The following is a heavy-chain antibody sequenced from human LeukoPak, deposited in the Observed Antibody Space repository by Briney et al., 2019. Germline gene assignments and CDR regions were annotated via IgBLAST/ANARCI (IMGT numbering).Heavy chain of an antibody. J-gene: IGHJ4*02. CDR1: GGSISGGGYY. CDR2: IFSSGST. V-gene: IGHV4-39*01. Sequence: PSETLSLTCTVSGGSISGGGYYWGWIRQPPGKGLEWIGSIFSSGSTYYNPSLKSRVTMSVDTSKNQFSLRLTSVTAADTAVYYCARSGATLFAVLDYWGQGTLVTVSS. CDR3: ARSGATLFAVLDY. D-gene: IGHD2-15*01.